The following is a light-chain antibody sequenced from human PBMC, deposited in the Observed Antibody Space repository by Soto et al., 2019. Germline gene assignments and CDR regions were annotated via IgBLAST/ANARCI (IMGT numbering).Light chain of an antibody. CDR2: SAS. CDR1: QALSNY. Sequence: FQLTQSQSVLSSSDGDTVTITCRASQALSNYLAWYQQKPGKAPDLLIYSASTLQSGVPSRFSGSGSETEFSLTIRALQSEDFATYYCQQLSRYPLTFGGGTKVDIK. CDR3: QQLSRYPLT. J-gene: IGKJ4*01. V-gene: IGKV1-9*01.